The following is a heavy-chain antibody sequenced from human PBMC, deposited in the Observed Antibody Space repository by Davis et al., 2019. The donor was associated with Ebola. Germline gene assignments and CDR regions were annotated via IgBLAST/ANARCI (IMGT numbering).Heavy chain of an antibody. CDR1: GGSISSYY. CDR3: ARGKQQLDPFDY. CDR2: IYHSGST. D-gene: IGHD6-13*01. J-gene: IGHJ4*02. Sequence: MPSETLSLTCTVSGGSISSYYWSWIRQPPGKGLEWIGEIYHSGSTNYNPSLKSRVTISVDKSKNQFSLKLSSVTAADTAVYYCARGKQQLDPFDYWGQGTLVTVSS. V-gene: IGHV4-59*12.